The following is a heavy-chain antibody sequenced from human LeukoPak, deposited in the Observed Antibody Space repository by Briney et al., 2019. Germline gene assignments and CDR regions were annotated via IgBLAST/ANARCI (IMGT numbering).Heavy chain of an antibody. CDR3: AKGNWRYFDY. V-gene: IGHV3-23*01. D-gene: IGHD1-1*01. CDR1: GXTFSTYV. J-gene: IGHJ4*02. Sequence: GGSLRLSCAASGXTFSTYVMSWVRQAPGKGLEWVSAISGSGGSTYYADSVKGRFTISRDNSKNTLYLQMNSLGADDTAVYYCAKGNWRYFDYWGQGTLVTVSS. CDR2: ISGSGGST.